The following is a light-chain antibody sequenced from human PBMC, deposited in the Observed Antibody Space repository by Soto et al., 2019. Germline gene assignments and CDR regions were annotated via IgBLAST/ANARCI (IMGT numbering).Light chain of an antibody. Sequence: QLVLTQPPSASGTPGQRVTISCSGSSSNVGSNTVNWYQQLPGTAPKLLIYSNNQRPSGVPDRFSGSKSGTSASLAISGLRSEDEADYYCAAWDDSLNVVVFGGGTKLTVL. V-gene: IGLV1-44*01. CDR2: SNN. J-gene: IGLJ2*01. CDR1: SSNVGSNT. CDR3: AAWDDSLNVVV.